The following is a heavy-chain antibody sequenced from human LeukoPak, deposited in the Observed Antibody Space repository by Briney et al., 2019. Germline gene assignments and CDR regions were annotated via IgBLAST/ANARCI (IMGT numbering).Heavy chain of an antibody. CDR3: ARDVAEGMYYFDY. D-gene: IGHD6-19*01. Sequence: GGSLRLSCAASGFTFSDYYMSWIRQAPGKGLEWLSYISSSGSTIYYADSVKGRFTISRDNAKNSLYLQMNSLRAEDTAVYYCARDVAEGMYYFDYWGQGTLVTVSS. V-gene: IGHV3-11*01. J-gene: IGHJ4*02. CDR2: ISSSGSTI. CDR1: GFTFSDYY.